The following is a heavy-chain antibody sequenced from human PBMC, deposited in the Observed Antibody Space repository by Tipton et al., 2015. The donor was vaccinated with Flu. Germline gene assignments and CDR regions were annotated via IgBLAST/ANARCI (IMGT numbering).Heavy chain of an antibody. V-gene: IGHV4-59*01. CDR3: ASTIVLGSIRWFDP. CDR1: GGSISSYY. CDR2: IYYSGST. Sequence: TLSLTCTVSGGSISSYYWSWIRQPPGKGLEWIGYIYYSGSTNYNPSLKSRVTISVDTSKNQFSLNLSSVTAADTAVYYCASTIVLGSIRWFDPWGQGTLVTVSS. J-gene: IGHJ5*02. D-gene: IGHD2/OR15-2a*01.